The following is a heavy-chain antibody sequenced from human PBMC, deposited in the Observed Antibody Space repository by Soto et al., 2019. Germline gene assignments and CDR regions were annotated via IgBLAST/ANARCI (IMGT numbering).Heavy chain of an antibody. V-gene: IGHV1-18*01. CDR1: GYIYTNYG. CDR2: ISPYNGDT. CDR3: ASDGLLELGGVLATYHYCILDV. J-gene: IGHJ6*02. D-gene: IGHD3-16*01. Sequence: QGRLVQSGPEVRKPGASVKVSCTASGYIYTNYGVSWVRQAPGKGLEWVGWISPYNGDTHYSEKLQGRVTMSTETSTNAAYMELKSMGADDTTVYYCASDGLLELGGVLATYHYCILDVWGQGTTVTVS.